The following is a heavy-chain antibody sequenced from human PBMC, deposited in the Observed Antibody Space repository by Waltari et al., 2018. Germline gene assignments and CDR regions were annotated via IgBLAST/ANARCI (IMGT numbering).Heavy chain of an antibody. CDR3: VREPGIALAGPTYYFDY. V-gene: IGHV4-38-2*02. J-gene: IGHJ4*02. CDR2: VFRDGKS. CDR1: HFSINNGYF. D-gene: IGHD6-19*01. Sequence: QVQLQESGPGLVKPSETLTVTCSVSHFSINNGYFWGWVRQPPHKGLEWIGSVFRDGKSYYNRSLESRAAISVDTSRDQFTLRLKSATAADTAIYYCVREPGIALAGPTYYFDYWGQGILVTVSS.